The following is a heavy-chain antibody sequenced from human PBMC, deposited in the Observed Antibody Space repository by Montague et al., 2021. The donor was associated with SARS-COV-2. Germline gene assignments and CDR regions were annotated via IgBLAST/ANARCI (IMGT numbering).Heavy chain of an antibody. CDR1: GFTFSDYY. CDR3: SRDSPDYVWGSYGMDV. V-gene: IGHV3-11*04. J-gene: IGHJ6*02. Sequence: SLSLSWAASGFTFSDYYMSWIRQAPGKGLEWVSYISSSGSTIYYADSVKGRFTISRDNAKHSLYLQMNSLRAEDTAVYYFSRDSPDYVWGSYGMDVWGQGTPVTVSS. CDR2: ISSSGSTI. D-gene: IGHD3-16*01.